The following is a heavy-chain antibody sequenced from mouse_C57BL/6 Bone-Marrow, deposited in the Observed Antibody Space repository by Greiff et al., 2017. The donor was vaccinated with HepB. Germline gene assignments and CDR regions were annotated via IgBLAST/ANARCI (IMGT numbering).Heavy chain of an antibody. J-gene: IGHJ2*01. D-gene: IGHD3-3*01. V-gene: IGHV1-55*01. Sequence: QVQLQQSGAELVKPGASVKMSCKASGYTFTSYWITWVKQRPGQGLEWIGDIYPGSGSTNYNEKFKSKATLTVDTSSSTAYMQLSSLTSEDSAVYYCARSGDGKKGDYWGQGTTLTVSS. CDR2: IYPGSGST. CDR3: ARSGDGKKGDY. CDR1: GYTFTSYW.